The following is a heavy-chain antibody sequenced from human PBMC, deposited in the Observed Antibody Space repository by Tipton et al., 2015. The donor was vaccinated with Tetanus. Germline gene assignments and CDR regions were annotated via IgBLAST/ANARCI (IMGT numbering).Heavy chain of an antibody. CDR3: ARDDGARELPSYFDY. Sequence: QLVQSGGGLVQPGGSLRLSCAASGFTFSSYGMHWVRQAPGKGLEWVAVIWYDGSNKYYADSVKGRFTISRDNSKNTLYLQMNSLRAEDTAVYYCARDDGARELPSYFDYWGQGTLVTVSS. D-gene: IGHD1-26*01. CDR2: IWYDGSNK. CDR1: GFTFSSYG. J-gene: IGHJ4*02. V-gene: IGHV3-33*01.